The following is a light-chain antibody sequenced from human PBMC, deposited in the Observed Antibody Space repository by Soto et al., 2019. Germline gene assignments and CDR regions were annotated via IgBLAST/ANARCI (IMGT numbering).Light chain of an antibody. CDR2: EVS. CDR1: SSDVGSYNR. V-gene: IGLV2-18*02. CDR3: NSYTGSSTYV. J-gene: IGLJ1*01. Sequence: QSVLTQPPSVSGSPGQSVAISCTGTSSDVGSYNRVSWYQQPPGAAPKLMIYEVSNRPSGVPDRFSGSKSGNTASLTISGLQAEDEADYYCNSYTGSSTYVFGTGTXVTVL.